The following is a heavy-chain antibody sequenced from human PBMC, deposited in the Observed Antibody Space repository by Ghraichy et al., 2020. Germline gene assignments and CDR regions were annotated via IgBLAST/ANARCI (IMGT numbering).Heavy chain of an antibody. CDR1: GGSISSYY. CDR3: ARQGLYSSSPFDH. CDR2: IYYSGST. D-gene: IGHD6-6*01. J-gene: IGHJ4*02. V-gene: IGHV4-59*01. Sequence: EPLNISCTVSGGSISSYYWSWIRQPPGRGLEWIGYIYYSGSTNYNPSLKSRVTISVDTSKNQFSLKLSSVTAADTAVYYCARQGLYSSSPFDHWGQGTLVTVSS.